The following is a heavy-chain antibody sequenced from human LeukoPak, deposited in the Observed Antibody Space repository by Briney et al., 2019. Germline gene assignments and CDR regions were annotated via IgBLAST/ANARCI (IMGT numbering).Heavy chain of an antibody. CDR1: AYTFSDYY. CDR2: INPNSGGT. J-gene: IGHJ4*02. D-gene: IGHD1-26*01. CDR3: ARGSIVGATRHDY. Sequence: GASVKVSCKASAYTFSDYYLHWVRQAPGQGLEWMGWINPNSGGTNYAQKFQGRVTMTRDTSISTAYMELSRLRSDDTAVYYCARGSIVGATRHDYWGQGTLVTVSS. V-gene: IGHV1-2*02.